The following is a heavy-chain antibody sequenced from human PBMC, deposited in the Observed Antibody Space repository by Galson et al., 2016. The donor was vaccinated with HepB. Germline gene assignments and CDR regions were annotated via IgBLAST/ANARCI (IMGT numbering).Heavy chain of an antibody. V-gene: IGHV3-21*01. J-gene: IGHJ6*02. CDR2: ISSSTTYM. Sequence: SLRLSCAASGFTFSSYSMNWVRQAPGKGLEWVASISSSTTYMYYAHSVKGRFTISRDNAKNSLYLQMNSLRAEDTAVYYCARDRYPWLYNSNYYYGIDVWGQGTTVTVYS. CDR3: ARDRYPWLYNSNYYYGIDV. D-gene: IGHD1-20*01. CDR1: GFTFSSYS.